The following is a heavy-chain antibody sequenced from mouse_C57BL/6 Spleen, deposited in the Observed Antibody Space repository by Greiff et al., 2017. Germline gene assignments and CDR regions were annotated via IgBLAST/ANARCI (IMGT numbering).Heavy chain of an antibody. Sequence: EVKLLESGGGLVKPGGSLKLSCAASGFTFSDYGMHWVRKAPETGLEWVAYLSSGSSTIYYADTVKGRFTISRDNAKNTLFLQMSRLRSEDTAMYYWAKSLPLSTTEVEGYFDVWGTGTTVTVAS. CDR3: AKSLPLSTTEVEGYFDV. J-gene: IGHJ1*03. CDR2: LSSGSSTI. D-gene: IGHD1-1*01. CDR1: GFTFSDYG. V-gene: IGHV5-17*01.